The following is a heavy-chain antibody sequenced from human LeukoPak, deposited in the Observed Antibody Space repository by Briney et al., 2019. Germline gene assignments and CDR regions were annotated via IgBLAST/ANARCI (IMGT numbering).Heavy chain of an antibody. V-gene: IGHV3-21*01. D-gene: IGHD5-12*01. Sequence: GGSLRLSCAASGFTFSSYSMNWVRQAPGKGLEWVSSISSSSSSYIYYADSVKGRFTISRDNAKNSLYLQMNSLRAEDTAVYYCARDSVVATIVDWFDPWGQGTLVTVSS. CDR1: GFTFSSYS. CDR3: ARDSVVATIVDWFDP. J-gene: IGHJ5*02. CDR2: ISSSSSSYI.